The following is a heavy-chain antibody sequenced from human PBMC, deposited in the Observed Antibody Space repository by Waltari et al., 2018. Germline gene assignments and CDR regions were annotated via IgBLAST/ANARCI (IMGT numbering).Heavy chain of an antibody. V-gene: IGHV3-9*03. D-gene: IGHD5-18*01. J-gene: IGHJ4*02. CDR2: ISWNRGSI. CDR3: ATSGGYSYGRFDY. CDR1: GFTFDDYS. Sequence: EVQLVESGGGLVQPGRSLRLSCAASGFTFDDYSMHWVRQAPGKGLEWVSGISWNRGSIGYADSVKGRFTISRDNAKNSLYLQMNSLRAEDMALYYCATSGGYSYGRFDYWGQGTLVTVSS.